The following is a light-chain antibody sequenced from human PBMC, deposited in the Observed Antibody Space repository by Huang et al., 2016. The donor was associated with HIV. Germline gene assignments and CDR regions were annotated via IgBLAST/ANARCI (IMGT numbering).Light chain of an antibody. V-gene: IGKV3-20*01. CDR3: QQYDAFPCA. CDR2: GAS. Sequence: EVILTQSPGTLSLSPGERATLSCRASQGVSTYLAWYQQKPGQAPRLLIYGASNWATGIPDRFSGSGSGTDFTLTISRLEPEDFAVYFCQQYDAFPCAFGQGTKLEI. J-gene: IGKJ2*02. CDR1: QGVSTY.